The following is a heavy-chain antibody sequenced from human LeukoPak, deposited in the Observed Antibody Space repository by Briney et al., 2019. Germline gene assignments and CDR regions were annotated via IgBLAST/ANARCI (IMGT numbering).Heavy chain of an antibody. CDR3: ATGAQYGLRGVPYFYYMHV. CDR2: MNPNSGNT. J-gene: IGHJ6*03. Sequence: ASVKVSCKASGYTFTSYDINWVRQATGQGLEWMGWMNPNSGNTGYAQKFQGRVTITRNTSISTAYMELSSLRSEDTAVYYCATGAQYGLRGVPYFYYMHVWGTGTTVTVSS. D-gene: IGHD3-10*01. CDR1: GYTFTSYD. V-gene: IGHV1-8*03.